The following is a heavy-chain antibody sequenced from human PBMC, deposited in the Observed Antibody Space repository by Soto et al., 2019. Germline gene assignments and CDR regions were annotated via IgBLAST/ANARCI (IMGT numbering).Heavy chain of an antibody. Sequence: GGSLRLSCAASGFTVSDNHMTWVRQAAGKGLELVSFVHGGGSTSYADSVKGRFTISRDNSKNTLYLQMDSLRAEDTAIYYCAGRLTTAASLDYWGRGTLVTVSS. CDR1: GFTVSDNH. J-gene: IGHJ4*02. CDR3: AGRLTTAASLDY. V-gene: IGHV3-53*01. CDR2: VHGGGST. D-gene: IGHD3-16*01.